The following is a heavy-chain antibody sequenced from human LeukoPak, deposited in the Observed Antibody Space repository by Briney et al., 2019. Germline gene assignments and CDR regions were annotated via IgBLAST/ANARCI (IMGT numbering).Heavy chain of an antibody. J-gene: IGHJ4*02. CDR3: AREAAMVW. D-gene: IGHD5-18*01. CDR1: SGSISRQY. Sequence: SSETLSLTCTVSSGSISRQYWSWIRRPPGKGLEWIGFIYYSGSTNYNPSLRSRVTISVDTSKNQFSLKLSSVTAADTAVYYCAREAAMVWWGQGTLVTVSS. CDR2: IYYSGST. V-gene: IGHV4-59*11.